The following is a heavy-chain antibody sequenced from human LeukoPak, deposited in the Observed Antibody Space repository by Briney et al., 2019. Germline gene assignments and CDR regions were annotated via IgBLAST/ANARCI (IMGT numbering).Heavy chain of an antibody. CDR3: AREEIVVVPAASTYNWFDP. J-gene: IGHJ5*02. Sequence: SETLSLTCTVSGGSISSGGYYWSWIRQHPGKGLEWIGYIYYSGSTYYNPSLKSRVTISVDTSKNQFSLKLSSVTAADTAVYYCAREEIVVVPAASTYNWFDPWGQGTPVTVSS. CDR1: GGSISSGGYY. CDR2: IYYSGST. V-gene: IGHV4-31*03. D-gene: IGHD2-2*01.